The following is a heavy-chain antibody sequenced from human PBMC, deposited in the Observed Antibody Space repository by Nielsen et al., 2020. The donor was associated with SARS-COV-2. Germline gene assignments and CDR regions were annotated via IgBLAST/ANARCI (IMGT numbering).Heavy chain of an antibody. D-gene: IGHD3-3*01. CDR1: GFTLTTHW. Sequence: GGSLRLSCAASGFTLTTHWMHWVRQAPGKGLVWVSRINSDESRTSYADSVKGRFTISRDNAKNTVYLQMNSLRVEDTAVYYCARMKEWPAGGMDVWGQGTTVTVSS. J-gene: IGHJ6*02. V-gene: IGHV3-74*01. CDR2: INSDESRT. CDR3: ARMKEWPAGGMDV.